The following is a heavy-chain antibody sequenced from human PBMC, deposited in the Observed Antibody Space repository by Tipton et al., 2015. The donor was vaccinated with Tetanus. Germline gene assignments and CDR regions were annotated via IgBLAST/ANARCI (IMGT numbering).Heavy chain of an antibody. CDR3: ATTPGYSYDYPRYYFDY. J-gene: IGHJ4*02. CDR1: GGSVSSGGYY. CDR2: IYYSGTT. V-gene: IGHV4-31*03. D-gene: IGHD5-12*01. Sequence: TLSLTCNVSGGSVSSGGYYWSWVRQHPGKGLEWIGYIYYSGTTYYNPSLKSRVTISVDTSKNQFSLILKSMTAADTAVYYCATTPGYSYDYPRYYFDYWGPGSLVTVSS.